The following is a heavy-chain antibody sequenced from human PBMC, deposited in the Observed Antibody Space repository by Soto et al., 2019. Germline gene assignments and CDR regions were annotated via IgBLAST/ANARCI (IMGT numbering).Heavy chain of an antibody. J-gene: IGHJ4*02. CDR3: AGGGGNFDQ. D-gene: IGHD3-16*01. CDR2: VKQDGSDR. CDR1: GFTFRGSW. V-gene: IGHV3-7*04. Sequence: VQLVESGGGLVQPGGSLRLTCAASGFTFRGSWMSWVRQAPGKGLEWVANVKQDGSDRYYVDSVKGRFTISRDNAKNSLFLDMNSLRDEDTGVYYCAGGGGNFDQWGQGTLVTVSS.